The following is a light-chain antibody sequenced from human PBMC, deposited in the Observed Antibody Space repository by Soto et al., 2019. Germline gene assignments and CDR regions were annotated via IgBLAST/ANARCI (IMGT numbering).Light chain of an antibody. Sequence: DIQVTQSPSTMAASVGDRVTITCLASQSIDSWLAWYQQKPGKAPKFLMYKASNLESGVPSRFSGSGSETEFTLTISSLQPDDFAIYYRQHYKSYPWTFGQGTKVDI. J-gene: IGKJ1*01. CDR2: KAS. CDR3: QHYKSYPWT. V-gene: IGKV1-5*03. CDR1: QSIDSW.